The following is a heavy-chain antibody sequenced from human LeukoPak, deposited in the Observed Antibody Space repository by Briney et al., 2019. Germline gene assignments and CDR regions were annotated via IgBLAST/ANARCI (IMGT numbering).Heavy chain of an antibody. D-gene: IGHD3-16*01. Sequence: GASVKVSCKSSGYTFTSYGISWVRQAPGQGLEWMEWVSTHNGYTKYAQKFQGRVTMTTDTSTSTAYMELGSLRSDDMAVYYCARGLGIISCCESLNWFDPWGQGTLVSVSS. CDR3: ARGLGIISCCESLNWFDP. CDR2: VSTHNGYT. CDR1: GYTFTSYG. V-gene: IGHV1-18*03. J-gene: IGHJ5*02.